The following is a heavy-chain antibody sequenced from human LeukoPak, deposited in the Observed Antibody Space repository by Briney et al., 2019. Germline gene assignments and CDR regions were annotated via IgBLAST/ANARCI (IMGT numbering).Heavy chain of an antibody. CDR1: GGSISSYY. D-gene: IGHD3-3*01. V-gene: IGHV4-4*07. CDR2: IYTSGST. Sequence: SETLSLTCTVSGGSISSYYWSWIRQPAGKGLEWIGRIYTSGSTNYNPSLKSRVTMSVDTSKNQFSLKLSSVTAADTAVYYCAREISDFWSGSRFDPWGQGTLATVSS. J-gene: IGHJ5*02. CDR3: AREISDFWSGSRFDP.